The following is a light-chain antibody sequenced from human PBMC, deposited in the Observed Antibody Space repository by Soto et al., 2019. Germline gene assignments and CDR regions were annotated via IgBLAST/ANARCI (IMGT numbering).Light chain of an antibody. J-gene: IGLJ3*02. CDR2: DVS. Sequence: QSVLTQPRSVSGSPGQSVTISCTGTSSDVGGYNYVSWYQQHPGKAPKLMIYDVSKRPSGVPDRFSGSKSGNTASLTISGLQAEDEADYYCCSYAGSYTRVFGGGTKLPVL. CDR1: SSDVGGYNY. V-gene: IGLV2-11*01. CDR3: CSYAGSYTRV.